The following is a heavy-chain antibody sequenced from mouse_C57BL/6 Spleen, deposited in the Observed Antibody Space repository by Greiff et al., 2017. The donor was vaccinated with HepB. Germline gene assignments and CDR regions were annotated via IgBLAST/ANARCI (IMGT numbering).Heavy chain of an antibody. J-gene: IGHJ1*03. D-gene: IGHD1-1*01. V-gene: IGHV1-61*01. CDR1: GYTFTSYW. Sequence: QVQLQQSGAELVRPGSSVKLSCKASGYTFTSYWMDWVKQRPGQGLEWIGNIYPSDSETHYNQKFKDKATLTVDKSSSTAYMQLSSLTSEDSAVYYCARIYYYGSSFYWYFDVWGTGTTVTVSS. CDR3: ARIYYYGSSFYWYFDV. CDR2: IYPSDSET.